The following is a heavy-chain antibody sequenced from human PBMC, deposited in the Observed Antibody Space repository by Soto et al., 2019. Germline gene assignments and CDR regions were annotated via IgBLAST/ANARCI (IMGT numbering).Heavy chain of an antibody. CDR1: GAPVSSETHF. Sequence: SETLSLTCTVSGAPVSSETHFWTWIRQPPGKGLEWIGYMYYSGITNSNPALKSRVTLSVDRSRNQFSLSLNSVTAANTAVYYCAREDMSGNYYFDGCGPGTKVTV. J-gene: IGHJ4*02. CDR2: MYYSGIT. CDR3: AREDMSGNYYFDG. V-gene: IGHV4-61*01. D-gene: IGHD1-26*01.